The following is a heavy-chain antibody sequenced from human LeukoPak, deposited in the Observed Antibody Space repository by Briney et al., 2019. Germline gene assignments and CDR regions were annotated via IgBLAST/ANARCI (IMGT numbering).Heavy chain of an antibody. D-gene: IGHD3-22*01. CDR1: GFTFSSYA. V-gene: IGHV3-23*01. J-gene: IGHJ1*01. CDR2: VSSTGSHI. CDR3: LRDSSGYYYAEYFQH. Sequence: GGSLRLSCAASGFTFSSYAMSWVRQAPGKGLEWVSSVSSTGSHIYYADSVKGRFTISRDNSKNTLYLQMNSLRAEDTAVYYCLRDSSGYYYAEYFQHWGQGTLVTVSS.